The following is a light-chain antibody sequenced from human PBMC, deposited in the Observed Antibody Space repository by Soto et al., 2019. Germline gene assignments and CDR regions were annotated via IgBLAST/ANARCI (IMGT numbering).Light chain of an antibody. V-gene: IGLV2-14*01. CDR3: SSYTSSSTLV. CDR2: EVS. CDR1: SSDVGGYNY. Sequence: QSALTQPASVSGSPGQSITISCTGTSSDVGGYNYVSWYQQHPGKAPKLMICEVSHRPSGVSNRFSGSKSGNTASLTISGLQAEDEAYYYCSSYTSSSTLVFGTGTKLTVL. J-gene: IGLJ1*01.